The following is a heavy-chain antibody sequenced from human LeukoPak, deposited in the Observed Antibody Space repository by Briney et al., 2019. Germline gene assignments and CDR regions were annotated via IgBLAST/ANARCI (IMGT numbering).Heavy chain of an antibody. CDR2: ISGSGGNT. CDR3: AKGSYYDSSGSFYFDY. CDR1: GFTFSSYA. V-gene: IGHV3-23*01. J-gene: IGHJ4*02. D-gene: IGHD3-22*01. Sequence: GGSLRLSCAASGFTFSSYAMSWVRQAPGKGLEWVTGISGSGGNTYYADSVKGRFTISRDNSKNTLYVQVNSLGTEDTAAYYCAKGSYYDSSGSFYFDYWGQGTLVTVSS.